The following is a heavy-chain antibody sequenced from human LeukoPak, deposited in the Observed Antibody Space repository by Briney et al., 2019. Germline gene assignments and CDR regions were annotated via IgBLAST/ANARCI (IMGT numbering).Heavy chain of an antibody. J-gene: IGHJ5*02. D-gene: IGHD7-27*01. V-gene: IGHV4-39*06. Sequence: SETLSLTCTVSGGSISSSNYYWGWIRQAPGKGLEWIGTISKSGDAYYNPSLRSRGTMSIDTSKNQFPLKLSSVTAADTAVYYCAFGFGAAWGLLRSWGQGTLVTVSS. CDR1: GGSISSSNYY. CDR3: AFGFGAAWGLLRS. CDR2: ISKSGDA.